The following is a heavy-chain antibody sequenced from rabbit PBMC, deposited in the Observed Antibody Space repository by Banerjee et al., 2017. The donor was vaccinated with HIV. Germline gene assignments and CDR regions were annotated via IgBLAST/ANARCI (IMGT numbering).Heavy chain of an antibody. Sequence: QEQLEESGGDLVKPEGSLTLTCTASGFDFSSNAICWVRQAPGKGLEWIGTIYAGSSGTTYYASWAKGRFTISKTSSTTVTLQMTSLTAADTATYFCARDLAGVIGWNFGLWGPGTLVTVS. CDR2: IYAGSSGTT. J-gene: IGHJ4*01. V-gene: IGHV1S45*01. D-gene: IGHD4-1*01. CDR3: ARDLAGVIGWNFGL. CDR1: GFDFSSNA.